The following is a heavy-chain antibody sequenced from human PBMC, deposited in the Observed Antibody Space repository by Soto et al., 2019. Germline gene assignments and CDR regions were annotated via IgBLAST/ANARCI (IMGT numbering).Heavy chain of an antibody. CDR2: ISFDGSNK. CDR3: ARVPVDMVAILYIYPLDGRAPRSDVYV. J-gene: IGHJ6*04. CDR1: GFTFRYYT. V-gene: IGHV3-30*04. D-gene: IGHD5-12*01. Sequence: QMQLVESGGGAVQPGRSLRLSCAASGFTFRYYTMHWVRQSPGKGLEWVAVISFDGSNKYYADSVKGRFTISRDNSKNKLYLAMNCPRGEYTAVYFWARVPVDMVAILYIYPLDGRAPRSDVYVWGKGTTVTVSS.